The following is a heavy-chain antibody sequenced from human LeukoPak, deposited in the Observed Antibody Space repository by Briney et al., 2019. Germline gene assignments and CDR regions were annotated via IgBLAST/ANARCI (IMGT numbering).Heavy chain of an antibody. D-gene: IGHD3-22*01. CDR1: GFAFSNYA. CDR2: IKQDGSER. V-gene: IGHV3-7*01. J-gene: IGHJ4*02. CDR3: ARDWGAYYHFFDY. Sequence: GGSLRLSCAASGFAFSNYAMHWVRQAPGRGLEWVGNIKQDGSERNYVDSVKGRFTISRDNAKKSLYLQMDSLRAEDAAVYYCARDWGAYYHFFDYWGQGTLVTVSS.